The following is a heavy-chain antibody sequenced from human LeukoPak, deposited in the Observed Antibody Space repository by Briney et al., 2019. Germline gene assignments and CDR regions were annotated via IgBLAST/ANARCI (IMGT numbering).Heavy chain of an antibody. CDR3: ARDRGGSGWYYFDY. J-gene: IGHJ4*02. Sequence: GGSLRLSCAASGFTFSSYWMHWVRQAPGKGLVWVSRINSDGSTTTYADSVKGRFTISRDNAKHTPYLQMNSLRAEDTALYYCARDRGGSGWYYFDYWGQGTLVTVSS. CDR1: GFTFSSYW. V-gene: IGHV3-74*01. D-gene: IGHD6-19*01. CDR2: INSDGSTT.